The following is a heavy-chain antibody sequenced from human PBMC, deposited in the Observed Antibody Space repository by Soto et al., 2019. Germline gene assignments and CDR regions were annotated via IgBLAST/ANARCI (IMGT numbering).Heavy chain of an antibody. CDR1: GFTFSTYT. Sequence: PGGSLRLSCAASGFTFSTYTMNWVRQAPGKGLEWVSSIASTSIFIYYADSLKGRFTISRNNARNSLFLQMTSLRPEDTAVYFCARDTAGPLDYWGQGTLVTVSS. J-gene: IGHJ4*02. V-gene: IGHV3-21*01. D-gene: IGHD4-17*01. CDR3: ARDTAGPLDY. CDR2: IASTSIFI.